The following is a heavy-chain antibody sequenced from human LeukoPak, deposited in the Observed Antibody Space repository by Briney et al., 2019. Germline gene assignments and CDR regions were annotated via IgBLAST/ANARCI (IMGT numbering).Heavy chain of an antibody. Sequence: GESLRLSCAASGFTFSSYWMSWVRRAPGKGLEWVANIKQDGSDKYYVDSVKGRFTISRDNAKNSVYLQMNSLRAEDTAVNYCAKEKTTGTYYVDYWGQGTLVAVSS. CDR1: GFTFSSYW. CDR2: IKQDGSDK. CDR3: AKEKTTGTYYVDY. J-gene: IGHJ4*02. V-gene: IGHV3-7*01. D-gene: IGHD1-7*01.